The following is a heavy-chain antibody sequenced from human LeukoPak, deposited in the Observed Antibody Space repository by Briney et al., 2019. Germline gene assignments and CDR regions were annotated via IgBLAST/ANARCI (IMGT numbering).Heavy chain of an antibody. CDR3: ARDYYGSGSSYY. CDR1: EFTSSSYV. Sequence: GGSLRLSCAASEFTSSSYVMNWVRQAQGRGLEWVAVISYDGSNKYYADSVKGRFTISRDNSKNTLYLQMNSLRAEDTAVYYCARDYYGSGSSYYWGQGTLVTVSS. D-gene: IGHD3-10*01. CDR2: ISYDGSNK. J-gene: IGHJ4*02. V-gene: IGHV3-30*01.